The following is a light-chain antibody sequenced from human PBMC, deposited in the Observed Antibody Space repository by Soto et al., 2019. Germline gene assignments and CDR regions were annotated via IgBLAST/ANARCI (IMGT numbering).Light chain of an antibody. CDR1: QSISSW. J-gene: IGKJ1*01. Sequence: DIQMTQSPSTLSASVGDRVTITCRASQSISSWLAWYQQKPGKAPKLLIYDASSLESGVPSRFSGSGSGTDFTLTISSLQPDAFATYYCQQYNSYSLTFGQGTKVEIK. V-gene: IGKV1-5*01. CDR2: DAS. CDR3: QQYNSYSLT.